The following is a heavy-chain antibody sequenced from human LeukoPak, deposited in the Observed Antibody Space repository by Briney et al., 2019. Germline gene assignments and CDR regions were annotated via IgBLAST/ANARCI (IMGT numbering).Heavy chain of an antibody. CDR2: ISGSGVST. V-gene: IGHV3-23*01. D-gene: IGHD3-10*01. Sequence: GGSLRLSCAASGFTFSGHDMTWVRQAPGKGLDWVSGISGSGVSTYYADSVKGRFTISRDNSKSTLYLQMNSLRADDTAVYYCAKRRGSGSYYNIDYWGQGTLVTVSS. CDR1: GFTFSGHD. CDR3: AKRRGSGSYYNIDY. J-gene: IGHJ4*02.